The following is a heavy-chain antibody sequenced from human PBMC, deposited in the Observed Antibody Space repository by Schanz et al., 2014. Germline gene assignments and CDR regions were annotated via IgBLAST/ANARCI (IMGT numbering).Heavy chain of an antibody. CDR3: ASLYDREYFDY. D-gene: IGHD2-8*01. J-gene: IGHJ4*02. V-gene: IGHV3-66*01. Sequence: EVRLVESGGGLVQPGGSLRLSCAASGFTVSSHYMSWVRQAPGKGLEWVSVIYGGGITYYADSVKGRFTISRDSSRNTLYLQMNSLRAEDTAVYYCASLYDREYFDYWGQGTLVTVSS. CDR1: GFTVSSHY. CDR2: IYGGGIT.